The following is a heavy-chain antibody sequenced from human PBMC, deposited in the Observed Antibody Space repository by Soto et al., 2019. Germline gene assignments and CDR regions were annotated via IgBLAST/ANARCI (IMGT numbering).Heavy chain of an antibody. CDR1: GFSFDGYA. CDR2: ISWNSGNI. J-gene: IGHJ5*02. D-gene: IGHD6-6*01. CDR3: VKASTYSSSQGWFDP. V-gene: IGHV3-9*01. Sequence: EVQLVESGGGLVQPGRSLRLSCAASGFSFDGYAMNWVRQPPGKGLEWVSGISWNSGNIDYADSVKGRFTISRDNAKNSLYLQLNSLRAEDTALYYCVKASTYSSSQGWFDPWGQGTMVTVFS.